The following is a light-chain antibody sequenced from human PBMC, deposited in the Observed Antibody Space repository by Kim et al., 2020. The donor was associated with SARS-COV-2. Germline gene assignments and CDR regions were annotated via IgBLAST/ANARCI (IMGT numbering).Light chain of an antibody. CDR3: SSFTTSSTVV. CDR2: DVS. CDR1: ISDVGRYNY. V-gene: IGLV2-14*03. Sequence: QSALTQPASVSGSPGQSITISCTGSISDVGRYNYVSWYQQHPGKAPKVLIFDVSDRPSGVSNRFSGSKSGNTASLIISGLQAEDEADYYCSSFTTSSTVVFGGGTQLTVL. J-gene: IGLJ2*01.